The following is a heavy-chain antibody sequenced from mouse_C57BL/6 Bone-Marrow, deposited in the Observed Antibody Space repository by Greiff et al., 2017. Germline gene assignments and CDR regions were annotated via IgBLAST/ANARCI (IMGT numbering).Heavy chain of an antibody. CDR2: IWGGGST. Sequence: VQLLESGPGLVAPSQSLSITCTVSGFSLTSYGVDWVRQSPGQGLEWLGVIWGGGSTNYNSALMSRLSISKDNSKNQVFLKMNSLQTDDTAMYCSATGGVPWIAYWGQGTLVTVSA. J-gene: IGHJ3*01. CDR3: ATGGVPWIAY. V-gene: IGHV2-9*01. CDR1: GFSLTSYG.